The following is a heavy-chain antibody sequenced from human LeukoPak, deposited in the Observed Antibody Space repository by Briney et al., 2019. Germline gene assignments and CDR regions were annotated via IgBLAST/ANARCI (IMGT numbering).Heavy chain of an antibody. Sequence: GGSLRLSCAASGFTVSSNYMNWVRQAPGKGLEWVSYISSTNGHTYYADSVSGRFTISRDTAKNSLYLQMNSLRVEDTAIYFCARDRDSSGLYGGADLWGQGVLVTVSA. CDR1: GFTVSSNY. J-gene: IGHJ5*02. CDR3: ARDRDSSGLYGGADL. D-gene: IGHD6-19*01. V-gene: IGHV3-21*03. CDR2: ISSTNGHT.